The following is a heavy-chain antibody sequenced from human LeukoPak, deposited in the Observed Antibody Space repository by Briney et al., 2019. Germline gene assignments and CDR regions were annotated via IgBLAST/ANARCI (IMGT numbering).Heavy chain of an antibody. V-gene: IGHV4-39*01. CDR1: GGXIRSSSYY. Sequence: SETLSLTCAVPGGXIRSSSYYWGWLRQPPGKGLEWIGSIYYSGLTYYSPSLKSRVSMALDTSKNRVSLKLTSVTAADTAMYYCVRYSDNYSGMDVWGQGTTVTVSS. D-gene: IGHD4-17*01. CDR2: IYYSGLT. J-gene: IGHJ6*02. CDR3: VRYSDNYSGMDV.